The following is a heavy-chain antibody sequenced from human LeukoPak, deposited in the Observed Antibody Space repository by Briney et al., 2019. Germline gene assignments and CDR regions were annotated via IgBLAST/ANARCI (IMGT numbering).Heavy chain of an antibody. CDR3: ARVGAGGSGSYAFDI. CDR1: GFTFSSYS. Sequence: GGSLRLSCAASGFTFSSYSMNWVRQAPGKGLEWVSSISSSSSYIYYADSVKGRFTISRDNAKNSLYLQMNSLRAEDTAVYYCARVGAGGSGSYAFDIWGQGTMVTVS. V-gene: IGHV3-21*01. CDR2: ISSSSSYI. D-gene: IGHD3-10*01. J-gene: IGHJ3*02.